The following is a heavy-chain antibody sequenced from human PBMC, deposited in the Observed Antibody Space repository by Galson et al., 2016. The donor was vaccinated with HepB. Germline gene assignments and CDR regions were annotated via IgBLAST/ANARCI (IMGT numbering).Heavy chain of an antibody. D-gene: IGHD6-19*01. CDR3: TRLSSAWSDDH. V-gene: IGHV3-48*02. J-gene: IGHJ5*02. CDR1: GFTVATYG. CDR2: ISSDRNTI. Sequence: SLRLSCAASGFTVATYGMTWVRQAPGKAPEWITYISSDRNTIYYADSVRGRFTISRDDANNSLFLQMNSLRDKDTAVYYCTRLSSAWSDDHWGQGTLVTVSS.